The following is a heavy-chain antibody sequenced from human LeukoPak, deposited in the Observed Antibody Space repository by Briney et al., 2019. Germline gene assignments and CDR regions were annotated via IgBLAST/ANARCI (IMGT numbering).Heavy chain of an antibody. Sequence: SQTLSLTCAISGDSVSSSSAAWNWIRQTPSRGLEWLGRTYYRSKWYSYYGASVKSRITINPDTSKNQFSLQLNSVTPEDTAVYYCARGAAGAIDYWGQGTLVAVSS. J-gene: IGHJ4*02. CDR2: TYYRSKWYS. CDR1: GDSVSSSSAA. D-gene: IGHD6-13*01. V-gene: IGHV6-1*01. CDR3: ARGAAGAIDY.